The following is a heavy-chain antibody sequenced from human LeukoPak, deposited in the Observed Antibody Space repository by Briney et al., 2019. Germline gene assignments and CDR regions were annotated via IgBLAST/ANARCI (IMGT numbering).Heavy chain of an antibody. D-gene: IGHD2-2*01. Sequence: PGGSLRLSCAASGFTFSSYGMHWVRQAPGKGLEWVAVIWYDGSNEYYADSVKGRFTISRDNSKNTLYLQMNSLRAVDTAVYYCAREDIVVVPAAMYFDYWGQGTLVTVSS. CDR3: AREDIVVVPAAMYFDY. CDR1: GFTFSSYG. CDR2: IWYDGSNE. V-gene: IGHV3-33*01. J-gene: IGHJ4*02.